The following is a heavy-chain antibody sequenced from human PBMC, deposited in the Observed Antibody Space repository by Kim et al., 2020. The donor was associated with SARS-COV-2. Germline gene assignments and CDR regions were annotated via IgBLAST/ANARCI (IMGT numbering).Heavy chain of an antibody. D-gene: IGHD3-3*01. CDR1: GGSFSGYY. CDR2: INHSGST. V-gene: IGHV4-34*01. J-gene: IGHJ5*02. Sequence: SETLSLTCAVYGGSFSGYYWSWIRQPPGKGLEWIGEINHSGSTNYNPSLKSRVTISVDTSKNQFSLKLSSVTAADTAVYYCARDLSNTIFGVVIGWFDPWGQGTLVTVSS. CDR3: ARDLSNTIFGVVIGWFDP.